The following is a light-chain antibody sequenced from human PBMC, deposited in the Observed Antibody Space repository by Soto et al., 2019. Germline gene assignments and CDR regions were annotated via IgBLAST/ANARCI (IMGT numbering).Light chain of an antibody. V-gene: IGLV2-8*01. Sequence: QSALTQPPSASGSPGQSVNISCTGTSSDVGAYNYVSWYRQHPGKAPKLLIFEVNSRPSGVPDRFSGSKSGNTASLTVSGLQAEDESHYYCSSYAGSNTWVFGGGTKLTVL. CDR2: EVN. J-gene: IGLJ3*02. CDR3: SSYAGSNTWV. CDR1: SSDVGAYNY.